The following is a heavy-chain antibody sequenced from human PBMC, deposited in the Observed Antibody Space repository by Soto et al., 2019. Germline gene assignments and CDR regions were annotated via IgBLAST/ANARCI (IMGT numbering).Heavy chain of an antibody. V-gene: IGHV3-11*01. CDR1: GFTFSDYY. CDR3: ARDGIAASGFFDY. D-gene: IGHD6-13*01. J-gene: IGHJ4*02. CDR2: ISSDGNTI. Sequence: XGSLRLSCAAAGFTFSDYYMSWIRQPPGKGLECVSYISSDGNTIHYADSVKGRFTISRDNAKKSLYLQTNSLRAEDTAVYYCARDGIAASGFFDYWGQGTLVTVSS.